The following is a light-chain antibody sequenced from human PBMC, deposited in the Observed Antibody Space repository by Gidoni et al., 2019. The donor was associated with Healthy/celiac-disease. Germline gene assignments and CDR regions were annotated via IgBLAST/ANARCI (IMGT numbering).Light chain of an antibody. CDR1: QSVSSY. J-gene: IGKJ4*01. CDR3: QQRSNWLT. CDR2: DAS. Sequence: EIVLTQSPATLSLSPGERATLSCRASQSVSSYLAWYQQKPGQAPRLLIYDASNRATGIPARFSGIGSGTDFTLTISSLEPEDCAVYYCQQRSNWLTFGGGTKVEIK. V-gene: IGKV3-11*01.